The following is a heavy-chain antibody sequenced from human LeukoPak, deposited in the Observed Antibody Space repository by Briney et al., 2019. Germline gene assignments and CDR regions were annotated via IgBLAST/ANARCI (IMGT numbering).Heavy chain of an antibody. V-gene: IGHV4-39*07. Sequence: SETLSLTCTVSGGSISSSSYYWGWIRQPPGKGLEWIGSIYYSGSTYYNPSLKSRVTISVDTSKNQFSLKLSSVTAADTAVYYCARTTEGGYTYGYFYYYYMDVWGKGTAVTISS. CDR2: IYYSGST. CDR1: GGSISSSSYY. D-gene: IGHD5-18*01. J-gene: IGHJ6*03. CDR3: ARTTEGGYTYGYFYYYYMDV.